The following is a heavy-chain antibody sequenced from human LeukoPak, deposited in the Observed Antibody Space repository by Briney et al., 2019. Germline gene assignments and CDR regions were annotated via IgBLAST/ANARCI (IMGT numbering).Heavy chain of an antibody. J-gene: IGHJ4*02. CDR1: GGSISSSSYY. V-gene: IGHV4-39*01. Sequence: SETLSLTCTVSGGSISSSSYYWGWIRQPPGKGLEWIGSIYYSGSTYYNPSLKSRVTISVDTSKNQFSLKLSSVTAADTAVYYCARRSGKAVRYWGQGTLVTVSS. D-gene: IGHD6-19*01. CDR2: IYYSGST. CDR3: ARRSGKAVRY.